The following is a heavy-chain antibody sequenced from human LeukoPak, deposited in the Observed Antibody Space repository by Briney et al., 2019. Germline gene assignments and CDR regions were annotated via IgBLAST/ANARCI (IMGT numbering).Heavy chain of an antibody. Sequence: GGSLRLSCAASGFTFSSYWMSWVRQAPGKGLHRVANIRHDGGDKYYVDSVRGRFTISRDNAKNSLYLQMDSLRAEDTAVYYRARAPMSPAPADYWGQGTLVAVSS. CDR2: IRHDGGDK. CDR3: ARAPMSPAPADY. J-gene: IGHJ4*02. CDR1: GFTFSSYW. V-gene: IGHV3-7*01.